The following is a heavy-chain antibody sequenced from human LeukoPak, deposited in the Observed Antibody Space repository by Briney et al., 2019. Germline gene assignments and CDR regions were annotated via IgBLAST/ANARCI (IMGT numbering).Heavy chain of an antibody. CDR3: ARDCSSTSCYQ. J-gene: IGHJ4*02. Sequence: SVKVSCKASGCTFSSYTISWVRQAPGQGLEWMGRIIPILGIANYAQKFQGRVTITADKSTSTAYMELSSLRSEDTAVYYCARDCSSTSCYQWGQGTLVTVSS. CDR1: GCTFSSYT. CDR2: IIPILGIA. V-gene: IGHV1-69*04. D-gene: IGHD2-2*01.